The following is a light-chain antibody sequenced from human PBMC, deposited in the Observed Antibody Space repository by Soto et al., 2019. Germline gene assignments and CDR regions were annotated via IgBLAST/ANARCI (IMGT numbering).Light chain of an antibody. Sequence: DIQMTQSPSTLSASVGDRVTITCRASQSISSWLAWYQQKPGKAPKLLIYDASSLESGVPSRFSGSGSGTDFTLTISSLPPDDFATYYCQQYNSYSPTFGQGTKVEIK. CDR2: DAS. V-gene: IGKV1-5*01. J-gene: IGKJ1*01. CDR1: QSISSW. CDR3: QQYNSYSPT.